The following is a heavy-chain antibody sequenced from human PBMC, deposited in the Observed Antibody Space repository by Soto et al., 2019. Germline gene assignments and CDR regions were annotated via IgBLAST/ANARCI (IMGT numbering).Heavy chain of an antibody. V-gene: IGHV4-31*03. J-gene: IGHJ6*03. Sequence: SETLSLTCTVSGGSISSGGYYWSWIRQHPGKGLEWIGYIYYSGSTYYNPSLKSRVTISVDTSKNQFSLKLSSVTAADTAVYYCARDTKFLYCSSTSCHYYYYYYMDVWGKGTTVTVSS. CDR3: ARDTKFLYCSSTSCHYYYYYYMDV. CDR1: GGSISSGGYY. CDR2: IYYSGST. D-gene: IGHD2-2*01.